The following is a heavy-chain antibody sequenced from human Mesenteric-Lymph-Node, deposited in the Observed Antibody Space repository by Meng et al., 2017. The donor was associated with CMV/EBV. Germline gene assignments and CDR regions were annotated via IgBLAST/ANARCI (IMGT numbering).Heavy chain of an antibody. CDR3: ARGFLELN. V-gene: IGHV4-59*12. D-gene: IGHD3-3*01. CDR2: IYYSGST. Sequence: LSLPCTVSGCSISSYSWSWIRQPPGKGLEWIGYIYYSGSTNYNPSLKSRVTISVDTSKNQFSLKLSSVTAADTAVYYCARGFLELNWGQGTLVTVSS. J-gene: IGHJ4*02. CDR1: GCSISSYS.